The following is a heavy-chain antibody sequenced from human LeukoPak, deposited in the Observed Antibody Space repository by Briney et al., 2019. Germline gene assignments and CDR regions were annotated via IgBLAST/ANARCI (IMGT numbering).Heavy chain of an antibody. CDR1: GGSISSSSYY. V-gene: IGHV4-39*01. CDR2: IYYSGST. CDR3: ARLISSWYFDY. J-gene: IGHJ4*02. Sequence: SETLSLTCTVSGGSISSSSYYWGWIRQPPGKGLEWIGSIYYSGSTYYNPSLKSRVTISVDTSKNQFSLKLSSVTAADTAVYYRARLISSWYFDYWGQGTLVTVSS. D-gene: IGHD6-13*01.